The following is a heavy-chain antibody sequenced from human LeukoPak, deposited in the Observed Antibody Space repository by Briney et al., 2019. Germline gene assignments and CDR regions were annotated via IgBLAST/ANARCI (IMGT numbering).Heavy chain of an antibody. Sequence: SETLSLTCTVSGGSISSSSYYWGWIRQPPGKGLEWIGSIYYSGNTYYNPSLKSRVTISVDTSKNQFSLKLSSVTAADTAVYYCARDIVVVPAAYSWFDPWGQGTLVTVSS. CDR2: IYYSGNT. J-gene: IGHJ5*02. V-gene: IGHV4-39*02. CDR3: ARDIVVVPAAYSWFDP. D-gene: IGHD2-2*01. CDR1: GGSISSSSYY.